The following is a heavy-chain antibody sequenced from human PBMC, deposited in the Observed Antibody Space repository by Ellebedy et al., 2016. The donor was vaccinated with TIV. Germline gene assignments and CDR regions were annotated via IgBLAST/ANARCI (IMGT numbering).Heavy chain of an antibody. CDR1: GFTFSNYW. J-gene: IGHJ4*02. D-gene: IGHD6-19*01. CDR2: IKQDGSEK. CDR3: ARDQWLGRAYYFDY. V-gene: IGHV3-7*01. Sequence: GESLKISCAASGFTFSNYWMNWVRQAPGKGLEWVANIKQDGSEKYYVDSVEGRFAISRDNDKNSMYLQMNSLRDEDTAVYYCARDQWLGRAYYFDYWGQGTLLTVSS.